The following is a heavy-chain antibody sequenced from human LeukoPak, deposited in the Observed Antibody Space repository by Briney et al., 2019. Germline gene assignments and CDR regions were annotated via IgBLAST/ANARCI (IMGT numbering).Heavy chain of an antibody. CDR1: GFTFSSYG. V-gene: IGHV3-30*12. CDR3: ARFALKTQPTD. Sequence: PGGSLRLSCAASGFTFSSYGMHWVRQAPGRGLEWVSDIFSDRSDKFYADSVRGRFTISRDNAKHSLFLQMNSLRAEDTAVYYCARFALKTQPTDWGQGTLVTVSS. CDR2: IFSDRSDK. J-gene: IGHJ4*02. D-gene: IGHD1-14*01.